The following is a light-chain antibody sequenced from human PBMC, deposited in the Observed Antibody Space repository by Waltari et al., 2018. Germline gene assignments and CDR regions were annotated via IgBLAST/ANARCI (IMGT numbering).Light chain of an antibody. CDR3: QQADSFPYT. J-gene: IGKJ2*01. CDR1: QGISSW. V-gene: IGKV1-12*01. CDR2: AAS. Sequence: DIQMTQSPSSVSASVGDRVTITCRASQGISSWLAWYQQRPGKAPKLLIYAASSLHSGVPSRFSSVSGTDFPLTITSLQPEDFAIYYCQQADSFPYTFGQGTKLEIK.